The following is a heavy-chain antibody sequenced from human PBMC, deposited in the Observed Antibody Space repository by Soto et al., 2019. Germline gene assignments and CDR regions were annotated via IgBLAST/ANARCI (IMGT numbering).Heavy chain of an antibody. CDR2: INHSGST. J-gene: IGHJ4*02. Sequence: QVQLQQWGAGLLKPSETLSLTCAVYGGSFSGYYWSWIRQPPGKGLEWIGEINHSGSTNYNPSLKSRVTISVDTSKNQFSLKLSSVTAADTAVYYCAREGLLWFGEDRFTGDYWGQGTLVTVSS. CDR1: GGSFSGYY. CDR3: AREGLLWFGEDRFTGDY. V-gene: IGHV4-34*01. D-gene: IGHD3-10*01.